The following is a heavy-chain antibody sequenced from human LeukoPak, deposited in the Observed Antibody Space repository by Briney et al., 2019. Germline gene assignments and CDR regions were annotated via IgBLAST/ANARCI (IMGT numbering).Heavy chain of an antibody. CDR1: GDSVSSNSAT. CDR2: TYYRSKWYN. J-gene: IGHJ4*02. Sequence: SQTLSLTCAISGDSVSSNSATWNWIRKSPSRGLEWLGRTYYRSKWYNEYAASVKSRTTINPDTSKNQFSLHPNSVTPEDTAVYYCAGSHSSTWYPDCWGQGTLVTVSS. V-gene: IGHV6-1*01. D-gene: IGHD6-13*01. CDR3: AGSHSSTWYPDC.